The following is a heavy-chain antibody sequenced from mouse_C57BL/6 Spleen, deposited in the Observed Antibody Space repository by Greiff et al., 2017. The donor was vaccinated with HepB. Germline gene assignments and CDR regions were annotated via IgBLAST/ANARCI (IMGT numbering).Heavy chain of an antibody. J-gene: IGHJ4*01. V-gene: IGHV1-50*01. CDR3: ARKGRDDY. CDR2: IDPSDSYT. Sequence: VQLQQPGAELVKPGASVKLSCKASGYTFTSYWMQWVKQRPGQGLEWIGEIDPSDSYTNYNQKFKGKATLTVDTSSSTAYMQLSSLTSEDSAVYYCARKGRDDYWGQGTSVTVSS. D-gene: IGHD3-3*01. CDR1: GYTFTSYW.